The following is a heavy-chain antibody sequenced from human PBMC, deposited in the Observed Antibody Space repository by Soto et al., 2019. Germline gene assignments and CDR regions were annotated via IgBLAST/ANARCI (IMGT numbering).Heavy chain of an antibody. J-gene: IGHJ4*02. CDR2: IIPILGIA. CDR1: GGTFSSYT. Sequence: QVQLVQSGAEVKKPGSSVKVSCKASGGTFSSYTISWVRQAPGQGLERLGRIIPILGIANYAQEFQGRVTIRADKTMSTVYMGLSSLRSEDTAVYYCSTYRSTSAEAYYGYWGQGTLVMVCS. V-gene: IGHV1-69*02. CDR3: STYRSTSAEAYYGY.